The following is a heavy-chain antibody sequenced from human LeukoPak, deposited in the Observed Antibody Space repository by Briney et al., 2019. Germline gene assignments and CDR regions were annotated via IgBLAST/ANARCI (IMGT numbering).Heavy chain of an antibody. CDR2: INSDESST. CDR1: GFTFSIYW. J-gene: IGHJ4*02. D-gene: IGHD1-26*01. CDR3: ARETDGSSFDY. Sequence: QAGGSLRLSCAASGFTFSIYWMQWVRQAPGKGLVWVSRINSDESSTRYADSVKGRFTISRDNAKNTLYLQMNSLRAEDTAVYYCARETDGSSFDYWGQGTLVTVSS. V-gene: IGHV3-74*01.